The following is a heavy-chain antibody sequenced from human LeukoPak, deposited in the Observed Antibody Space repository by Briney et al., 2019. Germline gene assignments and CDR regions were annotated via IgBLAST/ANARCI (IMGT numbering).Heavy chain of an antibody. D-gene: IGHD6-19*01. J-gene: IGHJ6*02. V-gene: IGHV1-18*01. CDR3: ARGGIAVAGTLLYYHGMDV. Sequence: ASVKVSCKASGYTFTSYGISWVRQAPGQGLEWMGWISAYNGNTNYAQKLQGRVTMTTDTSTSTAYMELRSLRSDDTAVYYCARGGIAVAGTLLYYHGMDVWGQGTTVTVSS. CDR2: ISAYNGNT. CDR1: GYTFTSYG.